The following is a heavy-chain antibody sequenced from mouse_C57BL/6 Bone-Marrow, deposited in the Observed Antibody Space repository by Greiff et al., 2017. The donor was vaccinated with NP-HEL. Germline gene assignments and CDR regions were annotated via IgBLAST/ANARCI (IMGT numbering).Heavy chain of an antibody. Sequence: EVQLQESGGGLVKPGGSLKLSCAASGFTFSSYAMSWVRQTPEKRLEWVATISDGGSYTYYPDNVKGRFTISRDNAKNNLYLQMSHLKSEDTAMYYCARWGWLLLAYWGQGTLVTVSA. CDR3: ARWGWLLLAY. J-gene: IGHJ3*01. CDR1: GFTFSSYA. CDR2: ISDGGSYT. D-gene: IGHD2-3*01. V-gene: IGHV5-4*01.